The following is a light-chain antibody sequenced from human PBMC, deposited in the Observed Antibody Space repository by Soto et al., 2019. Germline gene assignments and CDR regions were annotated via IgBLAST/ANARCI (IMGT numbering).Light chain of an antibody. CDR1: GSNIESHT. CDR2: TNN. CDR3: ATWDDSRKGV. Sequence: QSAVTQPPSASGTPGQRITISCSGSGSNIESHTVNWYQQVPGTAPKLLINTNNQRPSGVPDRFSGSKSGASASLAISGLQPEDEATYYCATWDDSRKGVFGTGTKVTVL. J-gene: IGLJ1*01. V-gene: IGLV1-44*01.